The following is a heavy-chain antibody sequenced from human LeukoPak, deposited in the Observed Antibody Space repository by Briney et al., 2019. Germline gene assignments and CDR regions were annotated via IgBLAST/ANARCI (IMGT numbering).Heavy chain of an antibody. V-gene: IGHV4-39*01. J-gene: IGHJ4*02. D-gene: IGHD3-22*01. Sequence: SETLSLTCTVSGGSISSSSHYWGWIRQPPGKGLEWIGNVYYSGSTYYNPSLKSRVTIYADTSKNQFSLKLSSVTAADTAVYYCGGYYDSSGYFDYWGQGSLVIVSS. CDR3: GGYYDSSGYFDY. CDR1: GGSISSSSHY. CDR2: VYYSGST.